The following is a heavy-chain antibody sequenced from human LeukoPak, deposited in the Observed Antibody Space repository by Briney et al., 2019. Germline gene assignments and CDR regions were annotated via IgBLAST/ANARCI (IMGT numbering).Heavy chain of an antibody. D-gene: IGHD3-22*01. CDR1: VYTFTSYG. CDR2: ISACSGNT. Sequence: GSMRVSCVASVYTFTSYGISWVRQAPGQGLEWVSWISACSGNTNYEQKLQGRVTLTTDTTTNTAYMELRSLRSADTAVHYCARDFYYDSRGSARFALYWGQGTLVTVSS. CDR3: ARDFYYDSRGSARFALY. J-gene: IGHJ4*02. V-gene: IGHV1-18*01.